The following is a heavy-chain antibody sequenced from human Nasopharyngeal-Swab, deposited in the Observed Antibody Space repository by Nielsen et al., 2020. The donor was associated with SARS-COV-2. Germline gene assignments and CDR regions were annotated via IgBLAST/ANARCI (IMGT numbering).Heavy chain of an antibody. CDR3: ARRGRCSGSSCDMDV. CDR1: GYTFNNYY. D-gene: IGHD2-2*01. J-gene: IGHJ6*02. Sequence: ASVQVSSKASGYTFNNYYIHWVRQAPGQGLEWMGMINPGSGGTTYAQKFQGRVTMTSDTSTSTVIMHLISLRSDDTAVYYCARRGRCSGSSCDMDVWGQGTTITVSS. V-gene: IGHV1-46*02. CDR2: INPGSGGT.